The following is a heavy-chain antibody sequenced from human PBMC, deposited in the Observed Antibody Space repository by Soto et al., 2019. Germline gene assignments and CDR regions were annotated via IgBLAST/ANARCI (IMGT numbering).Heavy chain of an antibody. D-gene: IGHD3-22*01. CDR1: GFTFSSYG. J-gene: IGHJ4*02. V-gene: IGHV3-30*18. CDR3: AKWTVVVI. CDR2: ISYDGSNK. Sequence: VGSLRLSCAASGFTFSSYGMHWVRQAPGKGLEWVAVISYDGSNKYYADSVKGRFTISRDNSKNTLYLQMNSLRAEDTAVYYCAKWTVVVIWGQGTLVTVSS.